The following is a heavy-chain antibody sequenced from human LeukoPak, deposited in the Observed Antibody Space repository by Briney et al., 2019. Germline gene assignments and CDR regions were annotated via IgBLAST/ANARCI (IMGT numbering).Heavy chain of an antibody. CDR1: GFTFTSYA. Sequence: GGSLRLSCAASGFTFTSYAMSWFRQAPKKGLEWVSVISASGGSTNYADSVKGRFTISRDNSKNTLYLQMNSLRAEDTAIYYCAKDQLNRFCSGGSCSITHDSWGQGTLVTVSS. CDR2: ISASGGST. CDR3: AKDQLNRFCSGGSCSITHDS. V-gene: IGHV3-23*01. J-gene: IGHJ4*02. D-gene: IGHD2-15*01.